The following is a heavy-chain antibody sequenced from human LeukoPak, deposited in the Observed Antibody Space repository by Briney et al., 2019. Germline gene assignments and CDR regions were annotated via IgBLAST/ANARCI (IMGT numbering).Heavy chain of an antibody. CDR1: GFTFSDYY. D-gene: IGHD4-23*01. J-gene: IGHJ2*01. V-gene: IGHV3-11*01. CDR2: ISSDGSTI. CDR3: ARVAYGDNWYLDL. Sequence: GGSLRLSCAASGFTFSDYYMNWIRQAPGKGLEWISYISSDGSTIYYGDSVKGRFTISRDNAENSLNLQMNNLRADDTAVYYCARVAYGDNWYLDLWGRGSLVTVSS.